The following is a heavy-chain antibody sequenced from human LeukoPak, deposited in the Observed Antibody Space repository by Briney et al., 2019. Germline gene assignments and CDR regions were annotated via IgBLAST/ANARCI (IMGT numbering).Heavy chain of an antibody. D-gene: IGHD3-9*01. V-gene: IGHV3-23*01. CDR1: GFTFSSYA. CDR2: ISGSGGST. J-gene: IGHJ4*02. Sequence: GGSLRLSCAASGFTFSSYAMSWVRQAPGKGLEGVSAISGSGGSTYYADSVKGRFTISRDNSKNTLYLQMNSLRAEDTAVYYCAKSQYFDWLLSFFDYWGQGTLVTVSS. CDR3: AKSQYFDWLLSFFDY.